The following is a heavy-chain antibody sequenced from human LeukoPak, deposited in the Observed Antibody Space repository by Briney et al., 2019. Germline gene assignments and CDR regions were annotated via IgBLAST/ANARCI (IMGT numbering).Heavy chain of an antibody. D-gene: IGHD6-19*01. CDR3: ARVESSRGWYEGDYFDY. Sequence: GGSLRLSCAASGFTFSDFWMHWVRQAPGKGLVWVSRINSGGTVTNYADSVKGRLTISRDNAKNSLYLQMNSLRAEDTAVYYCARVESSRGWYEGDYFDYWGQGTLVTVSS. J-gene: IGHJ4*02. CDR2: INSGGTVT. CDR1: GFTFSDFW. V-gene: IGHV3-74*01.